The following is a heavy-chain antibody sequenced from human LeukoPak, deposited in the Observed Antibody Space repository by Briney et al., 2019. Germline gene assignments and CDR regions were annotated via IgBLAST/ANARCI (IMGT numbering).Heavy chain of an antibody. D-gene: IGHD3-16*01. CDR3: ARDPPGLTLGSPGDY. CDR1: GYTFTSYG. CDR2: ISANNGDT. J-gene: IGHJ4*02. Sequence: ASVKVSCKASGYTFTSYGIAWVRQAPEQGLQWMGWISANNGDTSYSQKLQGRVTMTTDTSTNTAYMELRSLTSDDTAVYYCARDPPGLTLGSPGDYWGQGTLVIVSS. V-gene: IGHV1-18*01.